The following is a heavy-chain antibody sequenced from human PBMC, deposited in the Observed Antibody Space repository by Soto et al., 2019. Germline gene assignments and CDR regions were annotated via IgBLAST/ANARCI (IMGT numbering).Heavy chain of an antibody. J-gene: IGHJ4*02. V-gene: IGHV4-59*01. CDR3: ARVAVAGTDYFDY. Sequence: SETLSLTCTVSGGSISSYYWSWIRQPPGKGLEWIGYIYYSGSTNYNPSLKSRVTISVATSKNQFSLKLSSVTAADTAVYYCARVAVAGTDYFDYWGQGTLVTVSS. CDR1: GGSISSYY. D-gene: IGHD6-19*01. CDR2: IYYSGST.